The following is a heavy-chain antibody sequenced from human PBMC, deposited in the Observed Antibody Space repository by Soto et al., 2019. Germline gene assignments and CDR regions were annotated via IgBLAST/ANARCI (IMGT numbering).Heavy chain of an antibody. V-gene: IGHV3-48*01. D-gene: IGHD2-15*01. Sequence: EVQLVESGGGLVQPGGSLRLSCAASGFTFSTYSINWVRQAPGKALEWVSYITSSSSTIYYADSVKGRFTISRDNAKNSLYLQINSLRAEDTAVYYCASSCSDGSCYSGFDYWGQGTLVTVSS. J-gene: IGHJ4*02. CDR1: GFTFSTYS. CDR2: ITSSSSTI. CDR3: ASSCSDGSCYSGFDY.